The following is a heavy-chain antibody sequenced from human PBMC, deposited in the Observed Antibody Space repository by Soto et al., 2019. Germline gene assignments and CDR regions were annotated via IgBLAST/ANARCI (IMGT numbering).Heavy chain of an antibody. CDR2: IIPILGIA. CDR3: ARDIPNPDNCNYDGYWFDP. V-gene: IGHV1-69*08. J-gene: IGHJ5*02. CDR1: GGTFSSYT. Sequence: QVQLVQSWAEVKKPGSSVKVSCKASGGTFSSYTISWVRQAPGQGLEWMGRIIPILGIANYAQKFQGRVTITADKSTSTAYMELSSLRSEDTAVYYCARDIPNPDNCNYDGYWFDPWGQGTLVTVSS. D-gene: IGHD1-7*01.